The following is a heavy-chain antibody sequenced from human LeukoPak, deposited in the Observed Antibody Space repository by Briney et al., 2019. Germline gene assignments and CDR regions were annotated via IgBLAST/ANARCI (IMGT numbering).Heavy chain of an antibody. D-gene: IGHD3-22*01. CDR2: ISSSGSTI. V-gene: IGHV3-48*04. Sequence: GGSLRLSCAASGFTFNNYWMHWVRQAPGRGLEWVSYISSSGSTIYYADSVKGRFTLSRDNAKNSLYLQMNSLRAKDTAVYYCARVRYYDSSGFRYGAFDIWGQGTMVTVSS. J-gene: IGHJ3*02. CDR3: ARVRYYDSSGFRYGAFDI. CDR1: GFTFNNYW.